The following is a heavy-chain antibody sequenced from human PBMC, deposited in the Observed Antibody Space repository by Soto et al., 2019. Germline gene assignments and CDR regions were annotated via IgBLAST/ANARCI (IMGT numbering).Heavy chain of an antibody. V-gene: IGHV4-34*01. CDR2: INHSGST. J-gene: IGHJ6*04. D-gene: IGHD3-3*01. Sequence: SETLSLTCSVYGGSFSDYYWSWIRQPPGKGLEWIGEINHSGSTNYNPSLKSRVTISVHTSKNQFSLKPSSVTAADTAVYYCARARKGSGSSYYYHYGMDVWGKGTTVTVSS. CDR3: ARARKGSGSSYYYHYGMDV. CDR1: GGSFSDYY.